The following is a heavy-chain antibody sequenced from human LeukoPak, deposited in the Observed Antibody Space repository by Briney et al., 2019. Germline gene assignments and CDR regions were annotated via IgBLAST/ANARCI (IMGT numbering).Heavy chain of an antibody. CDR1: GFTFSSYE. CDR2: ISSSGSTI. Sequence: PGGSLRLSCAASGFTFSSYEMNWVRQAPGKGLEWVSYISSSGSTIYYADSVKGRFTISRDNAKNSLYLQMNSLRAEDTAVYYCARDGAPYYDILTGYQPFDYWGQGTLVTVSS. D-gene: IGHD3-9*01. V-gene: IGHV3-48*03. CDR3: ARDGAPYYDILTGYQPFDY. J-gene: IGHJ4*02.